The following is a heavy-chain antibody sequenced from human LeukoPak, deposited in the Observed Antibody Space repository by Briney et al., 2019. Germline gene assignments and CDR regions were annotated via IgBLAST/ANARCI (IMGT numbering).Heavy chain of an antibody. CDR1: GDSISSYY. CDR2: IYNSGST. Sequence: SETLSLTCTVSGDSISSYYWNWIRQPPGKGLEWIGYIYNSGSTNYNPSLKSRVTISVDTSKNQFSLKLNSVTAADTAVYYCARDGSGSYFNWFDPWGQGTLVTVSS. V-gene: IGHV4-59*01. D-gene: IGHD1-26*01. J-gene: IGHJ5*02. CDR3: ARDGSGSYFNWFDP.